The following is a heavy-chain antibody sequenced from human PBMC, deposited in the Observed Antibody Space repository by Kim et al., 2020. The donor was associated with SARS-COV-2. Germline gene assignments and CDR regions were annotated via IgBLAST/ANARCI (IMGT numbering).Heavy chain of an antibody. CDR1: GFTFSSYG. CDR3: ASLLGVRGVIITDY. V-gene: IGHV3-33*05. Sequence: GGSLRLSCAASGFTFSSYGMHWVRQAPGKGLEWVAVISYDGSNKYYADSVKGRFTISRDNSKNTLYLQMNSLRAEDTAVYYCASLLGVRGVIITDYWGQG. CDR2: ISYDGSNK. J-gene: IGHJ4*02. D-gene: IGHD3-10*01.